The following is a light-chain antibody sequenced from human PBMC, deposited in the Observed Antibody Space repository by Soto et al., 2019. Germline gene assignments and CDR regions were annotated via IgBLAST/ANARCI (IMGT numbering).Light chain of an antibody. Sequence: EIVLTQSPATLSLSPGERATLSCRASQSVSSYLAWYQQKPGQAPRLLFYDASNRATGIPARFSGSGSRTVFTLTISSLEPEDFAVYECQQRSNWPLTFGGGTKVEIK. J-gene: IGKJ4*01. CDR3: QQRSNWPLT. V-gene: IGKV3-11*01. CDR2: DAS. CDR1: QSVSSY.